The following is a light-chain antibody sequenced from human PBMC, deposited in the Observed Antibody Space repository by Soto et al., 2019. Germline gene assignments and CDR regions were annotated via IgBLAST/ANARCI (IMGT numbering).Light chain of an antibody. Sequence: DIQMTQSPSSLSASVGDRVTITCRASQSISSYLNWYQQKPGKAPKLLIYAASSLQSGVPSRFSGSGSGTDFTLTISRLQPEDFATYYCQQSYSTPLTFGGGTEVENK. CDR2: AAS. J-gene: IGKJ4*01. CDR1: QSISSY. V-gene: IGKV1-39*01. CDR3: QQSYSTPLT.